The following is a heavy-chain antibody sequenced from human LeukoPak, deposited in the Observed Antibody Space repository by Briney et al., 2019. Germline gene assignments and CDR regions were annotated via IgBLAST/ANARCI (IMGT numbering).Heavy chain of an antibody. CDR1: GFTFSDHY. CDR2: ISRSGDTT. D-gene: IGHD6-13*01. V-gene: IGHV3-11*01. J-gene: IGHJ4*02. Sequence: GGSLRLPCAASGFTFSDHYMSWIRQAPGKGLEWLSYISRSGDTTYYADSVKGRFTVSRDNAKNSLYLQMNSLTVDDTAVYYCARDAGSSWYFFDYWGQGILVTVSS. CDR3: ARDAGSSWYFFDY.